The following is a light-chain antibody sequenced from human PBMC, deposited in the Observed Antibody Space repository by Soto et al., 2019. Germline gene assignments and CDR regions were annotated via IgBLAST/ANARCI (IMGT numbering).Light chain of an antibody. J-gene: IGKJ5*01. CDR2: AAT. Sequence: EIVLTRSPATLSLSPWERATLSCSASQSVSSYLAWYQQKPGQAPRLLISAATNRATGIPARFSGSGSGTEFTLTISSLQSEDFALYYCQQYNDWPPITFGQGTRLRL. CDR3: QQYNDWPPIT. V-gene: IGKV3D-15*01. CDR1: QSVSSY.